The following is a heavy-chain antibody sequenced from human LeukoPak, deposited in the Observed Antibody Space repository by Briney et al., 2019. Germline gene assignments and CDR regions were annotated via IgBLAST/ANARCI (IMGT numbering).Heavy chain of an antibody. CDR2: IKQDGSEK. V-gene: IGHV3-7*01. CDR1: GLTFSAYW. D-gene: IGHD5-12*01. J-gene: IGHJ4*02. CDR3: ARLDSGYDYRFDY. Sequence: GGSLRLSCAVSGLTFSAYWMSWVRQAQGEGLEWVANIKQDGSEKYYVDSVKGRFTISRDNAKNSLYLQMNSLRAEDTAVYYCARLDSGYDYRFDYWGQGTLVTVYS.